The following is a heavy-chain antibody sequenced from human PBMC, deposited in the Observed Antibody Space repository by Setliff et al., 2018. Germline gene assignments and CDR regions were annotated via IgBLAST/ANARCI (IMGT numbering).Heavy chain of an antibody. CDR2: IYHRGRK. J-gene: IGHJ3*02. V-gene: IGHV4-38-2*01. Sequence: PSETLSLTCAVSGASINSGHYWGWIRRPPGKGLEWIATIYHRGRKYYNPSLQSRVSVSLDTSKNHFSLRLTSMTAADTAVYYCATPGRDDLDSPFEPFDIWGQGTMVTVSS. CDR3: ATPGRDDLDSPFEPFDI. D-gene: IGHD3-3*01. CDR1: GASINSGHY.